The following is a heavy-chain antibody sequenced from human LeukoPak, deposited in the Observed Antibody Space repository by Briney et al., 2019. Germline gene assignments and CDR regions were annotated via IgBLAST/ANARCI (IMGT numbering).Heavy chain of an antibody. J-gene: IGHJ4*02. V-gene: IGHV3-7*01. CDR2: IKQDGSEK. CDR3: ARGPRYYYDSSGYSYFDY. CDR1: GCTFSTFW. D-gene: IGHD3-22*01. Sequence: GGSLRLSCVASGCTFSTFWMSWVRQAPGKGLEWVANIKQDGSEKYYVDSVKGRFTISRDNAKNSLYLQMNSLRAEDTAVYYCARGPRYYYDSSGYSYFDYWGQGTLVTVSS.